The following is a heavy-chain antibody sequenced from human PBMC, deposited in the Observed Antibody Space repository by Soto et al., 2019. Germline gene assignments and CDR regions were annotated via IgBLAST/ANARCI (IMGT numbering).Heavy chain of an antibody. CDR2: FDPEDGET. J-gene: IGHJ6*02. V-gene: IGHV1-24*01. CDR3: ATFTDTAMAIYYYYYGMDV. D-gene: IGHD5-18*01. Sequence: GASVKVSCKVSGYTLTELYMHWVRQAPGKGLEWMGGFDPEDGETIYAQKFQGRVTMTEDTSTDTAYMELSSLRSEDTAVYYCATFTDTAMAIYYYYYGMDVWGQGTTVTVSS. CDR1: GYTLTELY.